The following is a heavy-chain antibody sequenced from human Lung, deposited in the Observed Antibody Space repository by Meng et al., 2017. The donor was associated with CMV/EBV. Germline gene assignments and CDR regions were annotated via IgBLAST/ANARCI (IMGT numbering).Heavy chain of an antibody. V-gene: IGHV4-39*07. Sequence: GSLRLSCTVSGGSISSSTYYWGWVRQPPGKGLEWIGSLYYSGSTYYNPSLKSRVTISVDTSMNQFSLKLSSVTAADTAMYYCARGDSGSYYFDYWGQGTLVIVYS. J-gene: IGHJ4*02. CDR3: ARGDSGSYYFDY. CDR2: LYYSGST. CDR1: GGSISSSTYY. D-gene: IGHD1-26*01.